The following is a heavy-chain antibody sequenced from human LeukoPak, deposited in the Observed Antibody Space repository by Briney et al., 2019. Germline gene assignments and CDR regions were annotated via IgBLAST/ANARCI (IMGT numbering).Heavy chain of an antibody. D-gene: IGHD3-10*01. CDR1: GITLSPYW. J-gene: IGHJ6*03. Sequence: GGSLRLSCAASGITLSPYWMHWVRQIPGKWLAWVSRINSDGSSTAYANSVKGRFTISRDNANNMLYLQMNTLRADDTAVYYCAREITCPDGTECSCMDVWGKGSTVTVSS. CDR2: INSDGSST. V-gene: IGHV3-74*01. CDR3: AREITCPDGTECSCMDV.